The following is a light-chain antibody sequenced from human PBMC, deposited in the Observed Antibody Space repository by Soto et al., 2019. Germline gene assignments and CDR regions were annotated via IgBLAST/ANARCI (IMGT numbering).Light chain of an antibody. CDR3: SSYTSSSTYV. J-gene: IGLJ1*01. CDR2: DVS. Sequence: QSALTQPGSVSGSPGQSITISCTGTSSDVGAYNFVSWYQQHPGKAPKLMIYDVSNRPSGVSNRFSGSKSGNTASLTISGLQAEDEADYYCSSYTSSSTYVFGTGTKVTVL. CDR1: SSDVGAYNF. V-gene: IGLV2-14*03.